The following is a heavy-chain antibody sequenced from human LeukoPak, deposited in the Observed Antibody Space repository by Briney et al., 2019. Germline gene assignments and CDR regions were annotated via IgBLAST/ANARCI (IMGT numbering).Heavy chain of an antibody. J-gene: IGHJ6*03. CDR3: ARGSGYDILTGYYRGYYYYYYMDV. Sequence: VASVKVSCKASGYTFTSYDINWVRQATGQGLEWMGWMNPNSGNTGYAQKFQGRATITRNTSISTAYMELSSLRSEDTAVYYCARGSGYDILTGYYRGYYYYYYMDVWGKGTTVTVSS. CDR1: GYTFTSYD. D-gene: IGHD3-9*01. CDR2: MNPNSGNT. V-gene: IGHV1-8*03.